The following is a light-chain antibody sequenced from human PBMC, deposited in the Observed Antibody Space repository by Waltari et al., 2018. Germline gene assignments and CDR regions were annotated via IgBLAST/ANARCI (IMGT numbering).Light chain of an antibody. CDR1: QTISTY. CDR2: AAS. CDR3: QQGHSAPWT. Sequence: DIQMTQSPSSLSASVGDRVTITCRASQTISTYLNWYQQKPGRAPRLLIYAASSLQGGVPCSCGGSGSATDVILTVSSLPPEDFATYYCQQGHSAPWTFGQGTKVEIK. V-gene: IGKV1-39*01. J-gene: IGKJ1*01.